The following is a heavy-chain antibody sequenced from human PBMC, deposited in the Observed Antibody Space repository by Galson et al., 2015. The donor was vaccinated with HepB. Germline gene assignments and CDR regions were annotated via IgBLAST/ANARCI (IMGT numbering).Heavy chain of an antibody. J-gene: IGHJ4*02. CDR3: VRGGDGAKVGY. Sequence: LSLTCAVSGGSIRIHDHYWTWVRQPPGKGLEWIGSIYSNGDTYYNASLHSRVAISRDTSKNQFSLKVRSVTAADTAVYFCVRGGDGAKVGYWGRGTLVTVSS. V-gene: IGHV4-30-4*01. CDR2: IYSNGDT. D-gene: IGHD5-24*01. CDR1: GGSIRIHDHY.